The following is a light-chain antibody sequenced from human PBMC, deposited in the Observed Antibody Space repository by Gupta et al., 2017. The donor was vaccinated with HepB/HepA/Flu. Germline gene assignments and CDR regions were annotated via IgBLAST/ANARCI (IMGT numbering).Light chain of an antibody. V-gene: IGLV1-44*01. Sequence: QSVLTQLPSASGTPGQRVTISCSGSSSNIGSNTVNWYQQLPGTAPKLLIYSNNQRPSGVPDRFSGSKSGSSASLAISGLQSEDEADYYCAAWDDSLNAPYVFGTGTKVTVL. CDR1: SSNIGSNT. CDR3: AAWDDSLNAPYV. J-gene: IGLJ1*01. CDR2: SNN.